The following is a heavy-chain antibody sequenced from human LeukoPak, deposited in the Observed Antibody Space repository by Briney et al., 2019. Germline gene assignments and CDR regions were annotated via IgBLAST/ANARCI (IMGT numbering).Heavy chain of an antibody. CDR2: IIPIFGTA. V-gene: IGHV1-69*13. CDR3: ARDVGEQQPETGYFQH. Sequence: SVKVSCKASGGTFSSYAISWVRQAPGQGLEWMGGIIPIFGTANYAQKFQGRVTITADESTSTAYMELSGLRSEDTAVYYCARDVGEQQPETGYFQHWGQGTLVTVSS. CDR1: GGTFSSYA. D-gene: IGHD6-13*01. J-gene: IGHJ1*01.